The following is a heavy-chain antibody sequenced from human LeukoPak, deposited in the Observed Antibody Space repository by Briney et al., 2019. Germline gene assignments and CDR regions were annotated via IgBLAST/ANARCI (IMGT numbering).Heavy chain of an antibody. D-gene: IGHD3-3*01. CDR3: ARSNDFWSGHPKGYWFDP. Sequence: ASVKVSCKASGYNFNRYAVNWVRQAPGQGLEWMGWISANNGNTNYAQSLRGRVTMTTDTSTSTAYMELRSLTTDDTAVYYCARSNDFWSGHPKGYWFDPWGQGTLVTVSS. J-gene: IGHJ5*02. CDR2: ISANNGNT. CDR1: GYNFNRYA. V-gene: IGHV1-18*01.